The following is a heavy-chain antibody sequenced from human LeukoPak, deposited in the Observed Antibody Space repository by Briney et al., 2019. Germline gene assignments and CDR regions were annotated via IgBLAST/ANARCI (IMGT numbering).Heavy chain of an antibody. CDR1: GGAFSSYA. Sequence: SVKVSCKASGGAFSSYAISWVRQAPGQGLEWMGGIIPVFGTSNYAQKFQGRVTMTEDTSTDTAYMELSSLRSEDTAVYYCATIVVPAARAYYFDYWGQGTLVTVSS. V-gene: IGHV1-69*06. D-gene: IGHD2-2*01. CDR2: IIPVFGTS. CDR3: ATIVVPAARAYYFDY. J-gene: IGHJ4*02.